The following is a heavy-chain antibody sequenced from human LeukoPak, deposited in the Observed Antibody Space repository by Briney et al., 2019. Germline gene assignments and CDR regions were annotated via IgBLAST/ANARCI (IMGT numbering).Heavy chain of an antibody. CDR3: ANLYCGGDCYSKNY. CDR1: GFTFSSYA. V-gene: IGHV3-23*01. D-gene: IGHD2-21*02. J-gene: IGHJ4*02. Sequence: PGGSLRLSCAASGFTFSSYAMSWVRQAPGKGLEWVSAISGSGGSTYYADSVKGRFTISRDNSKNTLYLQMNSLRAEDTAVYYCANLYCGGDCYSKNYWGQGTLVTVSS. CDR2: ISGSGGST.